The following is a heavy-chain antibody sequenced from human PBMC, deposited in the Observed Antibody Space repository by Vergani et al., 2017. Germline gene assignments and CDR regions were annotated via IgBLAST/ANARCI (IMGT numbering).Heavy chain of an antibody. Sequence: QVQLVQSGAEVKKPGSSVKVSCKASGGTFSSYAISWVRQAPGQGLEWMGRIIPIFGTANYAQKFQGRATITADESTRTAYMELSSLRSEDTAVYYCARDQFNYYDSSGYRYFDYWGQGTLVTVSS. CDR3: ARDQFNYYDSSGYRYFDY. CDR2: IIPIFGTA. J-gene: IGHJ4*02. V-gene: IGHV1-69*13. CDR1: GGTFSSYA. D-gene: IGHD3-22*01.